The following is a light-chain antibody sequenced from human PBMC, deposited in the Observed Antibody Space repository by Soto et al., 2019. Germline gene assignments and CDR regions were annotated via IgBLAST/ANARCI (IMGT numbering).Light chain of an antibody. CDR3: QQYGSSPL. CDR1: QSVSSN. V-gene: IGKV3-20*01. CDR2: DAS. J-gene: IGKJ3*01. Sequence: EIVMTQSPATLSVSPGERATLSCRASQSVSSNLAWYQQKPGQAPRLLIYDASNRATGIPARFSGSGSGTDFTLTISRLEPEDFAVYYCQQYGSSPLFGPGTKVDIK.